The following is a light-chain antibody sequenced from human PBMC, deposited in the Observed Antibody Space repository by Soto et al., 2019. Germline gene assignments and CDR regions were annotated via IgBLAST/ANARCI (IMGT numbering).Light chain of an antibody. Sequence: EIVLTHSPGTLSWSPVERASLSCSASQSVRSSYLAWYPQKPGQAPRLRIYGASSRATGIPDRFSGSGSGTDFTRTISRLEPEDVAVYYCQHYGSLVLTFGGGTKVEI. J-gene: IGKJ4*02. CDR2: GAS. CDR1: QSVRSSY. V-gene: IGKV3-20*01. CDR3: QHYGSLVLT.